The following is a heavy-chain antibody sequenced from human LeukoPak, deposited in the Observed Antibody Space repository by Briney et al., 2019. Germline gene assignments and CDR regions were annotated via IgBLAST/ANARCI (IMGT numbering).Heavy chain of an antibody. D-gene: IGHD4-17*01. Sequence: ASVKVSCKASGYTFTSYGISWVRQAPGQGLEWMGWINTNTGNPTYAQGFTGRFVFSLDTSVSTAYLQISSLKAEDTAVYYCARDLMYGDYPNWFDPWGQGTLVTVSS. V-gene: IGHV7-4-1*02. J-gene: IGHJ5*02. CDR1: GYTFTSYG. CDR3: ARDLMYGDYPNWFDP. CDR2: INTNTGNP.